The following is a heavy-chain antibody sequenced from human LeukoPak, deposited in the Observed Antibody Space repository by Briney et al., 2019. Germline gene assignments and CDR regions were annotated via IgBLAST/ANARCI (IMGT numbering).Heavy chain of an antibody. CDR3: AKDQITMVRGVILAPFDY. V-gene: IGHV3-30*02. CDR2: IWYGGSNK. Sequence: GGSLRLSCAASGFTFSSYGMHWVRQAPGKGLEWVAVIWYGGSNKYYADSVKGRFTISRDNSKNTLYLQMNSLRAEDTAVYYCAKDQITMVRGVILAPFDYWGQGTLVTVSS. CDR1: GFTFSSYG. J-gene: IGHJ4*02. D-gene: IGHD3-10*01.